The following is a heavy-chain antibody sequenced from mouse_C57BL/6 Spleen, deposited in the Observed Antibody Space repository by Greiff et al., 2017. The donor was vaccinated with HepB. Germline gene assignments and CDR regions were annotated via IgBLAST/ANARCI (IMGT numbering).Heavy chain of an antibody. J-gene: IGHJ3*01. D-gene: IGHD2-10*02. Sequence: EVQLVESGGGLVKPGGSLKLSCEASGFTFSDYGMHWVRQSPEKGLEWVAYISSGSSTIYYADTVKGRFTISRDNAKNTLFLQMTSLRSEDTAMYYGASLVNFDGFAYWGQGTLVTVSA. V-gene: IGHV5-17*01. CDR1: GFTFSDYG. CDR2: ISSGSSTI. CDR3: ASLVNFDGFAY.